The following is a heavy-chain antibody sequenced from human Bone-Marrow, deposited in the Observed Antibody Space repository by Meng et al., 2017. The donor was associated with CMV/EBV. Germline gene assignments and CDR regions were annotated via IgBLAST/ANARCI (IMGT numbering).Heavy chain of an antibody. CDR3: ARDRRFQFYGMDV. CDR1: GDTFSDYA. J-gene: IGHJ6*02. CDR2: IIPIFGTA. Sequence: SVKVSCKASGDTFSDYAISWVRQAPGQGLEWMGGIIPIFGTANYAQKFQGRVTITTDESTSTAYMELSSLRSEETAVYYCARDRRFQFYGMDVWGQGTTVTVSS. V-gene: IGHV1-69*05. D-gene: IGHD3-3*01.